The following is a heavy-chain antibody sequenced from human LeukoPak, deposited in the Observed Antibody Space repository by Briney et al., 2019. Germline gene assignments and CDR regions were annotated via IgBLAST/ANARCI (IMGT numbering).Heavy chain of an antibody. CDR2: IYYSGST. V-gene: IGHV4-39*01. CDR1: GGSISSSSYF. Sequence: SETLSLTCTVSGGSISSSSYFWAWIRQPPGKGLEWIGSIYYSGSTYYNPSLNSQVTISVDTSKNQFSLNLSSVTAADTAVYYCARLITAFQAFDSWGQGTLVTVSS. J-gene: IGHJ4*02. D-gene: IGHD3-16*01. CDR3: ARLITAFQAFDS.